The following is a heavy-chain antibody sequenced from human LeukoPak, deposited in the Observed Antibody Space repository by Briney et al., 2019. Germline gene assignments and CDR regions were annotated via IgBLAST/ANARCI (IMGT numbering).Heavy chain of an antibody. J-gene: IGHJ4*02. CDR2: ISSSGRTT. V-gene: IGHV3-11*01. D-gene: IGHD7-27*01. Sequence: GGSLRLSCAASGFTFSDYYMSWIRQAPGKGLEWVSYISSSGRTTNYADSVKGRFTISRDNAKNSLYLQMNSLRADDSAVYYCERDLTGEGDYWGQGTLVSVSS. CDR3: ERDLTGEGDY. CDR1: GFTFSDYY.